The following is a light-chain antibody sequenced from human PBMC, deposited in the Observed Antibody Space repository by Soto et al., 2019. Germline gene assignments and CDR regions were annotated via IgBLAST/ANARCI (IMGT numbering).Light chain of an antibody. CDR3: CSYAGSYLDVV. V-gene: IGLV2-11*01. CDR2: DVS. Sequence: QSVLTQPRSVSGSPGQSVTISCTGTSSDVGGYNYVSWYRQHPGKAPKLMIYDVSKRPSGVPDRFSGSKSGNTASLTISGLQAEDEADYYYCSYAGSYLDVVFGGGTKVTVL. CDR1: SSDVGGYNY. J-gene: IGLJ2*01.